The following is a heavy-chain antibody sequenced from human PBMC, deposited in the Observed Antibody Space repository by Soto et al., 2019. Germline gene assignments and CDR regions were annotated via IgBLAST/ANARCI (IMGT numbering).Heavy chain of an antibody. CDR1: GGSFSGYY. D-gene: IGHD3-9*01. V-gene: IGHV4-34*01. J-gene: IGHJ2*01. CDR3: ARESHDILTGPPWVWYFDL. CDR2: INDRGSI. Sequence: QVQLQQWGAGPLRPLETLSLTCGVSGGSFSGYYWAWIRQSPGKGLEWIGEINDRGSINYNPSLKSRVSISVDTSKNHYSLGLRSVTAADTAVYYCARESHDILTGPPWVWYFDLCGGGTLVTVSS.